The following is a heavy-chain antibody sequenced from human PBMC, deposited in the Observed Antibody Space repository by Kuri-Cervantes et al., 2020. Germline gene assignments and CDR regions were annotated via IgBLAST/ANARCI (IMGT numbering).Heavy chain of an antibody. J-gene: IGHJ4*02. D-gene: IGHD6-13*01. CDR2: IWYDGSNK. Sequence: GESLKISCAASGFTFSSYGMHWVRQAPGKGLEWVAVIWYDGSNKYYADSVKGRFTISRDNSKNTLYLQMNSLRAEDTAAYYCARGCRKRPGYSSSWSSPFDYWGQGTLVTVSS. CDR3: ARGCRKRPGYSSSWSSPFDY. V-gene: IGHV3-33*01. CDR1: GFTFSSYG.